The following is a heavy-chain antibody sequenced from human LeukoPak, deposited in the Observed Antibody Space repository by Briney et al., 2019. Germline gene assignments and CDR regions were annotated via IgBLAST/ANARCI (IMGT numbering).Heavy chain of an antibody. J-gene: IGHJ3*02. V-gene: IGHV3-23*01. CDR2: ISGSGGVT. CDR1: GFTFSSHA. CDR3: AKGVPGSGWYSGFDAFDI. Sequence: QTGGSLRLSCVGSGFTFSSHAMSWVRQAPGKGLEWVSGISGSGGVTYYADSVKGRFSISRDNSKNTVFLQMNSLRVEDTALYYCAKGVPGSGWYSGFDAFDIWGQGTMVTVSS. D-gene: IGHD6-19*01.